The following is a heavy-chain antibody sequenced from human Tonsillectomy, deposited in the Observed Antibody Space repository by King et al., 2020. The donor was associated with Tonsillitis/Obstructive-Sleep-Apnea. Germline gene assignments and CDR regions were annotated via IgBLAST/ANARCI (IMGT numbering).Heavy chain of an antibody. CDR2: INHSGST. J-gene: IGHJ4*02. D-gene: IGHD1-1*01. CDR1: GGSFSGYY. CDR3: ARTKDNWNDRPLDY. V-gene: IGHV4-34*01. Sequence: VQLQQWGAGLLKPSETLSLPCAVYGGSFSGYYWSWIRQPPGKGLEWIGEINHSGSTNYNPSLKSRVTISVDTSKNQFSLKLNSVTAADTAVYYCARTKDNWNDRPLDYWGQGTLVTVSS.